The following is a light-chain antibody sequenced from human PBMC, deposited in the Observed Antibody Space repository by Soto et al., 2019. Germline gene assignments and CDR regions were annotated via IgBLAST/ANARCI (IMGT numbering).Light chain of an antibody. V-gene: IGLV2-14*01. J-gene: IGLJ2*01. Sequence: QSALTQPASVSGSPGQSITIPCTGTSSDIGGCNYVSWYQQHPGKAPKLIIYDVTNRPSGVSNRFSGSKSANTASLTISGLQTEDEADYYCGSCTSSNTHVVFGGGTKVTVL. CDR3: GSCTSSNTHVV. CDR2: DVT. CDR1: SSDIGGCNY.